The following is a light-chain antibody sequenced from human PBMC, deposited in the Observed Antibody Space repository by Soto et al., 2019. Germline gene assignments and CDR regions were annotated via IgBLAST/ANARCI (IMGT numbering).Light chain of an antibody. J-gene: IGLJ3*02. CDR2: RDN. CDR3: QSYDSSLSGWV. V-gene: IGLV1-47*01. CDR1: SSNIGSNY. Sequence: QSVLTQPPSASGTPGQRVTISCSGSSSNIGSNYVYWYQQLPGTAPKLLIYRDNLRPSGVPDRFSGSKSGTSASLAISGLRSEDEADYYCQSYDSSLSGWVFGGGTKLTVL.